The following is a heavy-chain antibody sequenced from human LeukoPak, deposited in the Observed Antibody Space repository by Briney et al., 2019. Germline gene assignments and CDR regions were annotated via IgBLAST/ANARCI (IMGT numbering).Heavy chain of an antibody. Sequence: GGSLRLSCAASGFTFSSYAMHWVRQAPGKGLEWVAVISYDGSNKYYADSVKGRFTISRDNSKNTLYLQMNSLRAEDTAVYYCARDRITGTTSGEEGYWGQGTLVTVSS. J-gene: IGHJ4*02. CDR1: GFTFSSYA. CDR2: ISYDGSNK. CDR3: ARDRITGTTSGEEGY. D-gene: IGHD1-20*01. V-gene: IGHV3-30-3*01.